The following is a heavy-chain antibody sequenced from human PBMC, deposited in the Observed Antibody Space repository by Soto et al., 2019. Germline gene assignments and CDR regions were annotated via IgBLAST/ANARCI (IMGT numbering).Heavy chain of an antibody. Sequence: QVQLVQSGAEVKKPGASVKVSCKTSGYTFTAYSMHWVRQAPGQRLEWMGWINPGIGDTKYSQKFQDRVTLTSDTSANTAYMELSSLRSEDTGVYYCSRSGRDYGDYIFDFWGQGTQVTVSS. V-gene: IGHV1-3*01. CDR3: SRSGRDYGDYIFDF. CDR1: GYTFTAYS. D-gene: IGHD4-17*01. CDR2: INPGIGDT. J-gene: IGHJ4*02.